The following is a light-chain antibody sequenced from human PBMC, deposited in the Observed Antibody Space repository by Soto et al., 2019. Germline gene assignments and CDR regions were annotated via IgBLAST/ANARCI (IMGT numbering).Light chain of an antibody. CDR3: QKYNSAPWT. CDR2: AGS. Sequence: DLQMTQSPSSLSASVGDRVTITCRASQVIDNYLAWYQQQPGKVPRLLIYAGSILETGVPSRFTGSGSGTDFTLTIASLEPEDVVTYYCQKYNSAPWTFGQGTKVEIK. V-gene: IGKV1-27*01. J-gene: IGKJ1*01. CDR1: QVIDNY.